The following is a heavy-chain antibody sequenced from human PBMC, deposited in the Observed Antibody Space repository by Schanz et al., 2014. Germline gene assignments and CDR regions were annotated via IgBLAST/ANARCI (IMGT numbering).Heavy chain of an antibody. D-gene: IGHD4-17*01. CDR2: TSNDGSFT. CDR1: GFTFSDSW. V-gene: IGHV3-74*01. CDR3: VRDTDYHFDY. J-gene: IGHJ4*02. Sequence: EVQLVESGGGLVQPGGSLRLSCAASGFTFSDSWMHWVRQAPGKGLVWVSRTSNDGSFTTFADSVKGRFTISRDNAKNTLYLQMNSLRAEDTAVYYCVRDTDYHFDYWGQRTLVTVSS.